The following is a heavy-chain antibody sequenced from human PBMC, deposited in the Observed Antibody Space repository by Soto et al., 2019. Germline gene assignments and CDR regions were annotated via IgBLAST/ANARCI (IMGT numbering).Heavy chain of an antibody. CDR2: IYWDDGE. Sequence: QITLKESGPALVKPTQTLTLTCTFSGFSLSSTGVGVGWIRQPPGKALEWLALIYWDDGEQYSPSLETRLTITKETPKNQVVLTMTNMDPVDSATYYCVYIHRLSLGELSWGHGTLVTVSS. CDR1: GFSLSSTGVG. V-gene: IGHV2-5*02. D-gene: IGHD3-16*01. CDR3: VYIHRLSLGELS. J-gene: IGHJ4*01.